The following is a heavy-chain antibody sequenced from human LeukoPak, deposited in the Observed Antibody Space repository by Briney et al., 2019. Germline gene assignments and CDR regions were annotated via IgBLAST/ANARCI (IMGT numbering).Heavy chain of an antibody. Sequence: GGTLRLSCAASGFTFSSYGMSWVRQAPGKGLEWVSAISGSGGSTYYADSVKGRFTISRDNSKNTLYLQMNSLRAEDTAVYYCARNYDFWSGYCDYWGQGTLVTVSS. V-gene: IGHV3-23*01. CDR3: ARNYDFWSGYCDY. J-gene: IGHJ4*02. CDR2: ISGSGGST. CDR1: GFTFSSYG. D-gene: IGHD3-3*01.